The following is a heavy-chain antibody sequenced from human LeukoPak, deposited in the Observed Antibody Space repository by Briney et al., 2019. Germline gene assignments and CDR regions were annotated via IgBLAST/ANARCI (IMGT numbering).Heavy chain of an antibody. CDR3: ARGFVTTGWYFDL. J-gene: IGHJ2*01. Sequence: GRSLRLSCAASGFTFSSYAMHWVRQAPGKGLEWVAVTSFDGNNKYYADSVKGRFTISRDNSKNTLYLQMNSLRAEDTAVYYCARGFVTTGWYFDLWGRGTLVTVSS. V-gene: IGHV3-30-3*01. D-gene: IGHD4-17*01. CDR2: TSFDGNNK. CDR1: GFTFSSYA.